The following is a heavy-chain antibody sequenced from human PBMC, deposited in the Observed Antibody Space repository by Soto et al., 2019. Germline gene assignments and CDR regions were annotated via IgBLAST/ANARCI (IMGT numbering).Heavy chain of an antibody. CDR2: LDQGGGEK. CDR1: GGSISSSSYY. CDR3: ERGGNWFDP. Sequence: HPSETLSLTCTVSGGSISSSSYYWGWIRQAPGKGLEWVANLDQGGGEKHYGDSVKGRFTISRDNAKNSLYLQMNSLRAEDTAVYYCERGGNWFDPWGQGTLVTVSS. J-gene: IGHJ5*02. V-gene: IGHV3-7*05. D-gene: IGHD3-10*01.